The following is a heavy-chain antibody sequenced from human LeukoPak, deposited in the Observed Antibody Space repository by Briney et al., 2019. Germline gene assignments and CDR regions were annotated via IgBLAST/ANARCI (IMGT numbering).Heavy chain of an antibody. V-gene: IGHV1-8*01. CDR3: ARDFYYYGSGSYGMDV. Sequence: GASVTVSCKASGYTFTSYDINWVRQAPGQGLEWMGWMNPNSGNTGYAQKFQGRVTMTRNTSISTAYMELSSLRSEDTAVYYCARDFYYYGSGSYGMDVWGQGTTVTVSS. CDR2: MNPNSGNT. J-gene: IGHJ6*02. D-gene: IGHD3-10*01. CDR1: GYTFTSYD.